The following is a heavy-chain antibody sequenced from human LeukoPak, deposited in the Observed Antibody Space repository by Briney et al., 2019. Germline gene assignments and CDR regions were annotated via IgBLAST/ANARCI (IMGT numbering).Heavy chain of an antibody. V-gene: IGHV4-59*01. J-gene: IGHJ5*02. Sequence: SETLSLTCTVSGGSISSYCWSWVRQPPGKGLEWIAYIYYSGSTNYNPSLKSRVSISVDTSKNQFSLKLSSVTAADTAVYYCARDGCSGGRCYSNLMWFDPWGQGTLVTVSS. CDR3: ARDGCSGGRCYSNLMWFDP. D-gene: IGHD2-15*01. CDR2: IYYSGST. CDR1: GGSISSYC.